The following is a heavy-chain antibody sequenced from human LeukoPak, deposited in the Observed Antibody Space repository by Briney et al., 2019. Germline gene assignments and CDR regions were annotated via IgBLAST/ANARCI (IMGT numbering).Heavy chain of an antibody. CDR1: GFTFSSYG. J-gene: IGHJ3*02. CDR2: IWYDGSNK. Sequence: GGSLRLSCAASGFTFSSYGMHWVRQAPGKGLEWVAVIWYDGSNKYYADSVKGRFTISRDNSKNTLYLQMNSLRAEDTAVYYCAKDRDRSFGAFDIWGQGTMVTVSS. V-gene: IGHV3-30*02. D-gene: IGHD6-13*01. CDR3: AKDRDRSFGAFDI.